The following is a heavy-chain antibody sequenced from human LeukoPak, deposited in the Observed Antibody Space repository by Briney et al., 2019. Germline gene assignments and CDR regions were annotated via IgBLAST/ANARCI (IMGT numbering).Heavy chain of an antibody. CDR3: AKDRFGELYIEYFQH. D-gene: IGHD3-10*01. J-gene: IGHJ1*01. CDR2: ISSSSSYI. Sequence: PGGSLRLSCAASGFTFSSYSMNWVRQAPGKGLEWVSSISSSSSYIYYADSVKGRFTISRDNSKNTLYLQMNSLRAEDTAVYYCAKDRFGELYIEYFQHWGQGTLVTVSS. V-gene: IGHV3-21*04. CDR1: GFTFSSYS.